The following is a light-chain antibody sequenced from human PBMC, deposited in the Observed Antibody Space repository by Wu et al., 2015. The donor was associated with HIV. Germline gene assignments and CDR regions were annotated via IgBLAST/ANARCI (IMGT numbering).Light chain of an antibody. CDR2: ATS. J-gene: IGKJ1*01. CDR3: QQSYRTPPT. Sequence: DIQMAQSPFSLSPSVGDRVTITCRASQDISSYLNWYQQKPGKAPKLLIYATSTLQSGVPARFSGGGSGTDFTLTINSLQPEDSAIYYCQQSYRTPPTFGPGTKVEIK. V-gene: IGKV1-39*01. CDR1: QDISSY.